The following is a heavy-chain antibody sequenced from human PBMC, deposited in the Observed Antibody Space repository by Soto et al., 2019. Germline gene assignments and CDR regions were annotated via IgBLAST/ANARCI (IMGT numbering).Heavy chain of an antibody. CDR2: IFSSGST. D-gene: IGHD5-12*01. V-gene: IGHV4-4*07. Sequence: TLSLTCTVSGGSINTFYWSWVRQPAGKGLEWIGRIFSSGSTSFNPSLESRVAMSVDTSKNHFSLNLSSVTAADMAVYYCAREGSYSAYNFAHGIQLWSFDFWGQGALVTVSS. CDR1: GGSINTFY. CDR3: AREGSYSAYNFAHGIQLWSFDF. J-gene: IGHJ4*02.